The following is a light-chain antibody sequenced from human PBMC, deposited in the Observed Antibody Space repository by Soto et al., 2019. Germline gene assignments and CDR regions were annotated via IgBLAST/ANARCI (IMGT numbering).Light chain of an antibody. V-gene: IGLV1-44*01. CDR3: STWDDSLNGWV. J-gene: IGLJ3*02. CDR2: RDN. Sequence: QSVLTQPPSASGTPGQGVTISCSGSRSNIGSNSVNWYQQVPGTAPKLLIYRDNQRPPGVPDRFSGSKSGTSASLASSGLQSEDEADYYCSTWDDSLNGWVFGGGTKVTVL. CDR1: RSNIGSNS.